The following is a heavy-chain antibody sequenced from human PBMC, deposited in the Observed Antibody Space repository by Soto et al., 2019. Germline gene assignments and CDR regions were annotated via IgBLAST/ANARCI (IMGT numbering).Heavy chain of an antibody. D-gene: IGHD6-19*01. V-gene: IGHV4-38-2*02. CDR1: GGSLSGYY. J-gene: IGHJ4*01. Sequence: SETLSLTCTVSGGSLSGYYWAWIRQPPGKGPEWSASIYHGGTTFYNPSLKSRITISVDTSNNQFSLKLTSVTAADTAVYYCARVHVMVVAGSTFDYWGHGTLLTVSS. CDR3: ARVHVMVVAGSTFDY. CDR2: IYHGGTT.